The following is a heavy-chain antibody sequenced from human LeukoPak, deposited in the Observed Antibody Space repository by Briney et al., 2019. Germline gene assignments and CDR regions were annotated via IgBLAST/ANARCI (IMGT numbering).Heavy chain of an antibody. J-gene: IGHJ4*02. Sequence: GGSLRLSCAASGFTLSSYWMHWVRQAPGKGLVWVSRINGDGRTTDYADSVKGRFTISGDNAKNTLYLQMNSLRAEDTAMYYCARQTAAALDFWGQGTLVTVSS. CDR3: ARQTAAALDF. V-gene: IGHV3-74*01. CDR2: INGDGRTT. CDR1: GFTLSSYW. D-gene: IGHD6-13*01.